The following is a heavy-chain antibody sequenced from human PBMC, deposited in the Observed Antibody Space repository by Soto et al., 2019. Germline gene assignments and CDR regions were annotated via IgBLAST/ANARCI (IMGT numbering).Heavy chain of an antibody. J-gene: IGHJ3*02. CDR3: ARDDRFCIGGSCYPGAFDI. CDR2: IYYSGST. Sequence: SSETLSLTCTVSVGSISGYYWSWIRQPPGKGLEWVGYIYYSGSTNYNPSLKSRVTMSMDTSKNQFSLKLTSVTAADTAVYYCARDDRFCIGGSCYPGAFDIWGQGTMVTVSS. CDR1: VGSISGYY. D-gene: IGHD2-15*01. V-gene: IGHV4-59*01.